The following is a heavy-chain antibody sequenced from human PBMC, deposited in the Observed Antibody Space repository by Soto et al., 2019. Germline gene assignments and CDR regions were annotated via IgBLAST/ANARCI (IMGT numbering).Heavy chain of an antibody. CDR1: GGSVNIGTYY. D-gene: IGHD3-10*01. V-gene: IGHV4-61*01. CDR2: MGYSGNT. Sequence: SETLCVTCTVPGGSVNIGTYYWRWLRPPPGKGLEWIGCMGYSGNTNYNPSLRGRVTISLDTSKNQFSLKLRSVTAADTALYYCARQGFGVLHGLVDVWGQGTTVTVSS. J-gene: IGHJ6*02. CDR3: ARQGFGVLHGLVDV.